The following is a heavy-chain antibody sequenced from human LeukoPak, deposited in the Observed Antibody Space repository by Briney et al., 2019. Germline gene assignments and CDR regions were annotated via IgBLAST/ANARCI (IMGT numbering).Heavy chain of an antibody. CDR3: ARGPRVDWFPFDH. J-gene: IGHJ4*02. CDR2: IYSGGGT. D-gene: IGHD3-9*01. Sequence: GGSLRLSCAASGFTVTSNYMNWVRQAPGKGLEWVSLIYSGGGTSYADSVRGRFTISRDNSKNTLYLQMSSLRVEDTAVYYCARGPRVDWFPFDHWGQGTLVTVSS. V-gene: IGHV3-66*01. CDR1: GFTVTSNY.